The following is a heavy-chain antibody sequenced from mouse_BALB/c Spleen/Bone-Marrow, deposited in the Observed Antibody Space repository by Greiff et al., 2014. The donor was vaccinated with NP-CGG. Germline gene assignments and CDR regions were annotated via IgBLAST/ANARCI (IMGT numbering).Heavy chain of an antibody. V-gene: IGHV1-62-2*01. CDR2: FYPGSGSI. CDR1: GYTFTEYI. D-gene: IGHD2-10*02. Sequence: VQLQESGAGLVKPGASAKLSCKASGYTFTEYIIHWVKQRSGQGLEWIGWFYPGSGSIKYNEKFKDKATLTADKSSSTVYMELSRLTSEDSAVYFCARHESYGNYLYFDVWGAGTTVTVSS. J-gene: IGHJ1*01. CDR3: ARHESYGNYLYFDV.